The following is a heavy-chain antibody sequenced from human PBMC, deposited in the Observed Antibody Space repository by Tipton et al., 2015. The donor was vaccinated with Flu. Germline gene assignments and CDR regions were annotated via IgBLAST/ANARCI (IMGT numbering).Heavy chain of an antibody. CDR3: GRVPLWFGELPSYGMDV. CDR1: GGSISSYY. D-gene: IGHD3-10*01. V-gene: IGHV4-59*01. J-gene: IGHJ6*02. CDR2: IYYSGSP. Sequence: TLSLTCTVSGGSISSYYWSWIRQPPGKGLEYIGYIYYSGSPNYNPSLKSRVTISVDTSKNQLSLKLTSVTAADTAVYYCGRVPLWFGELPSYGMDVWGQGTTVTVSS.